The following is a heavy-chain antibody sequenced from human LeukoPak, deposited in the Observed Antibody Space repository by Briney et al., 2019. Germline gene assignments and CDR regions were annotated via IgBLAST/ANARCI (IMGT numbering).Heavy chain of an antibody. D-gene: IGHD6-6*01. J-gene: IGHJ5*02. CDR2: INTNTGNP. Sequence: ASVKVSCKASGYTFTGYYMHWVRQAPGQGLEWMGWINTNTGNPTYAQGFTGRFVFSLDTSVSTAYLQISSLKAEDTAVYYCARVKSSSSFWFDPWGQGTLVTVSS. V-gene: IGHV7-4-1*02. CDR1: GYTFTGYY. CDR3: ARVKSSSSFWFDP.